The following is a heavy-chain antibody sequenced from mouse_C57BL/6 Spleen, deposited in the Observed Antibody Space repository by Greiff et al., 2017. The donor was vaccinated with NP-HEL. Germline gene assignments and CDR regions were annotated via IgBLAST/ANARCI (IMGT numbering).Heavy chain of an antibody. D-gene: IGHD2-3*01. V-gene: IGHV5-17*01. CDR3: AREGDGYYLYYFDY. CDR2: ISSGSSTI. Sequence: EVQLVESGGGLVKPGGSLKLSCAASGFTFSDYGMHWVRQAPEKGLEWVAYISSGSSTIYYADTVKGRFTISRDTAKNTLFLQMTSLRSEDTAMYYCAREGDGYYLYYFDYWGQGTTLTVSS. J-gene: IGHJ2*01. CDR1: GFTFSDYG.